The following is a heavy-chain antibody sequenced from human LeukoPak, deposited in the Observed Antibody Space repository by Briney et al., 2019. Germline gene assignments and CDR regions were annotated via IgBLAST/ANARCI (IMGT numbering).Heavy chain of an antibody. Sequence: GASVKVSCKAVGYTFTGYYMHCVRQAPGQRLGCRGWINPNGGGAVNAQKFQGRVTMTRDTSISTTYMELSRLRSDDTAVYYCARGHCSSTSCYANGYYYGMDVWGQGTTVTVSS. D-gene: IGHD2-2*01. CDR1: GYTFTGYY. CDR2: INPNGGGA. J-gene: IGHJ6*02. V-gene: IGHV1-2*02. CDR3: ARGHCSSTSCYANGYYYGMDV.